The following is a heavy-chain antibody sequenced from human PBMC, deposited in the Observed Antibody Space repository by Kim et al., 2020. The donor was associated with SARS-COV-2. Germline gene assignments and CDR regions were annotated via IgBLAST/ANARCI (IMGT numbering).Heavy chain of an antibody. CDR3: ARDLSSAGYNWNGAAFDI. V-gene: IGHV1-69*13. CDR2: IIPIFGTA. D-gene: IGHD1-1*01. J-gene: IGHJ3*02. CDR1: GGTFSSYA. Sequence: SVKVSCKASGGTFSSYAISWVRQAPGQGLEWIGGIIPIFGTANYAQKFQGRVTITADESTSTAYMELSSLRSEDTAVYYCARDLSSAGYNWNGAAFDIWGQGTMVTVSS.